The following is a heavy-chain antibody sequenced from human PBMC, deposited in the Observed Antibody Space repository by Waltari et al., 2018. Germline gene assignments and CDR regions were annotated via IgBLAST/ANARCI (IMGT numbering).Heavy chain of an antibody. D-gene: IGHD3-22*01. CDR1: GFTLGRYW. CDR2: IMTDGSEE. V-gene: IGHV3-7*01. CDR3: ARDQWFAFDI. Sequence: EVQLVESGGGLVQPGGSLSLACAASGFTLGRYWMSWVRQAPGKGPEWVANIMTDGSEEYYVDSVRGRFTISRDNAKNSLYLQMNSLRPEDTAVYYCARDQWFAFDIWGHGTMVTVSS. J-gene: IGHJ3*02.